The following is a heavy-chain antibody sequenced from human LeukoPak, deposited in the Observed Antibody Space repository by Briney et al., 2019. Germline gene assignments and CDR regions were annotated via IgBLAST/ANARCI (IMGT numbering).Heavy chain of an antibody. V-gene: IGHV4-59*12. J-gene: IGHJ4*02. CDR1: GGSISSYY. D-gene: IGHD6-13*01. CDR3: ARRGIAAAGPDY. CDR2: IYYSGST. Sequence: SQTLSLTCTVSGGSISSYYRSWIPPPPRKALEWIGYIYYSGSTNYNPSLKSRVTISVDTSKNQFSLKLSSVNAADTAVYYCARRGIAAAGPDYWGQGTLVTVSS.